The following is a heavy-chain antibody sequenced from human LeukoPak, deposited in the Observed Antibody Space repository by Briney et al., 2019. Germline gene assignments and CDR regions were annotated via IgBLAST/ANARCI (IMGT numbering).Heavy chain of an antibody. Sequence: GASVKVSCKASGGTFSSYAISWVRQAPGQGLEWMGGIIPIFGTANYAQKFQGRVTITADESTSTVYMELSSLRSEDTAVYYCARDSVQRDAFDIWGQGTMVTVSS. V-gene: IGHV1-69*13. D-gene: IGHD1-1*01. J-gene: IGHJ3*02. CDR2: IIPIFGTA. CDR3: ARDSVQRDAFDI. CDR1: GGTFSSYA.